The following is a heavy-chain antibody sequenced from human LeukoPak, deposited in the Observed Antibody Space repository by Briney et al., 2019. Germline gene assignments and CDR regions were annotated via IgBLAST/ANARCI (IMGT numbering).Heavy chain of an antibody. D-gene: IGHD1-26*01. Sequence: ASVKVSCKASGYTFTSYGISWVRQAPGQGLEWMGWISAYNGNTNYAPKLQGRVTMTTDTSTSTAYMELRSLRSAATAVYYCAXSTVGGITLAYWGQGTLVTVSS. CDR2: ISAYNGNT. J-gene: IGHJ4*02. V-gene: IGHV1-18*01. CDR3: AXSTVGGITLAY. CDR1: GYTFTSYG.